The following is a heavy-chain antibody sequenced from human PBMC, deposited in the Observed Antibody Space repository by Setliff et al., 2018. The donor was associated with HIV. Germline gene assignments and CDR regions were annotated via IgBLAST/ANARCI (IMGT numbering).Heavy chain of an antibody. V-gene: IGHV4-59*05. CDR1: GGSISGYF. CDR3: ATNRVGNYPLDY. Sequence: SETLSLTCNVSGGSISGYFWTWIRQPAGKGPEWIGSITYSGSARYNPSLKSRVAISVDMSKNQFSLRVTSLTAADTAVYYCATNRVGNYPLDYWGRGTLVTVSS. D-gene: IGHD1-7*01. J-gene: IGHJ4*02. CDR2: ITYSGSA.